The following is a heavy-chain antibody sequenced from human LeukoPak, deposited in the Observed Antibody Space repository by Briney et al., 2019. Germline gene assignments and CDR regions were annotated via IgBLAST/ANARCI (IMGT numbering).Heavy chain of an antibody. D-gene: IGHD5-12*01. J-gene: IGHJ4*02. CDR3: AKDLDIGDY. CDR2: ISGSGGST. V-gene: IGHV3-23*01. CDR1: GFTFSSYT. Sequence: GGSLRLSCAAPGFTFSSYTMSWVRPAPGKGLEWVSAISGSGGSTYYADPVKGRFTISRDNSKNTLYLQMNSLRAEDTAVYYCAKDLDIGDYWGQGTLVTVSS.